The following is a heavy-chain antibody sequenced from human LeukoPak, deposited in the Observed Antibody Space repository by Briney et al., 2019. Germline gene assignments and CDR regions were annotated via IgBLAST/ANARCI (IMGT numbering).Heavy chain of an antibody. CDR2: INHSEST. V-gene: IGHV4-34*01. Sequence: SETLSLTCAGYGGSFSGYYWSWLRQPPGKGLEWIGEINHSESTKYNPSLKRRVTISVDTSKTQFSLKLSSVTAAGTAVYYWARQAGYSSGWYIPYYFDYWGQGTLVTVSS. CDR3: ARQAGYSSGWYIPYYFDY. CDR1: GGSFSGYY. D-gene: IGHD6-19*01. J-gene: IGHJ4*02.